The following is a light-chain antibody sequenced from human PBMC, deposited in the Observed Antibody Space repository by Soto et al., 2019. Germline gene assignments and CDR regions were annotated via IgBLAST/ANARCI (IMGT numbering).Light chain of an antibody. V-gene: IGLV2-14*03. Sequence: QSALTQPASVSGSPGQSITISCSGTSSDVGGYNFVSWYQQHPGKVPKLMIFDVNRRPSGVSDRFSGSKSGNTASLTISGLQAEDEGDYYCCSYTSSSTHVFGSGTKVTVL. CDR2: DVN. J-gene: IGLJ1*01. CDR1: SSDVGGYNF. CDR3: CSYTSSSTHV.